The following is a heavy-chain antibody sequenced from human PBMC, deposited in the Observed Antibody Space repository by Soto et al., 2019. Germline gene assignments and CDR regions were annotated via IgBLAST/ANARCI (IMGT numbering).Heavy chain of an antibody. Sequence: QVQLVESGGGVVQPGRSLRLSCAASGFTFSSYAMHWVRQAPGKGLEWVAVISYDGSNKYYADSVKGRFTISRDNYKNTLYLQMNSLRAEDTAVYYCARDWSEVAGNAFDIWGQGTMVTVSS. V-gene: IGHV3-30-3*01. CDR2: ISYDGSNK. CDR1: GFTFSSYA. J-gene: IGHJ3*02. D-gene: IGHD6-19*01. CDR3: ARDWSEVAGNAFDI.